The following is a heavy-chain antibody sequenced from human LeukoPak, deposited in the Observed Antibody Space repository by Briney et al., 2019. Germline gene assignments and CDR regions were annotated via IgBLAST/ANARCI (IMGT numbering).Heavy chain of an antibody. D-gene: IGHD1-14*01. CDR3: ATFSGAHHKTFDS. J-gene: IGHJ4*02. CDR1: GFTFDDYG. CDR2: IKQDGSDK. V-gene: IGHV3-7*01. Sequence: PGGSLRLSCAASGFTFDDYGMSWVRQAPGKGLEWVANIKQDGSDKFYVDSVNGRFTISRDNAKNSLYLQMNTLRAEDTAIYYCATFSGAHHKTFDSWGQGTLVTVSS.